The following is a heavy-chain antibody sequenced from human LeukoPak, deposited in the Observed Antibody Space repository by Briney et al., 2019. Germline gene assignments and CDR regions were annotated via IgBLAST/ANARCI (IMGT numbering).Heavy chain of an antibody. J-gene: IGHJ4*02. D-gene: IGHD3-9*01. CDR2: VYYTGRT. Sequence: SETLSLTCTVSGGSTTGYYWSWIRQPPGKGLEWIAYVYYTGRTLYNPSLESRVTISVDTSKNQFSLKLSSVTAADTAVYYCAREGHYDILTGRYSSYYFDYWGQGTLVTVSS. CDR1: GGSTTGYY. CDR3: AREGHYDILTGRYSSYYFDY. V-gene: IGHV4-59*01.